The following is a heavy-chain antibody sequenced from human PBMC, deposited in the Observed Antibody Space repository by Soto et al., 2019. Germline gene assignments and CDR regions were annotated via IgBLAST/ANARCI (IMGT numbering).Heavy chain of an antibody. CDR2: IHYSGST. CDR3: VRTIVVGYYFDS. Sequence: SETLSLTCTVSGGSISGFHWSWIRQTPGKALEWIGYIHYSGSTNYNPSPRSRVTMSLDTSKDQYSLSLSSVTAADTAVYYCVRTIVVGYYFDSWGHGTLVTVSS. V-gene: IGHV4-59*01. CDR1: GGSISGFH. J-gene: IGHJ4*01. D-gene: IGHD3-22*01.